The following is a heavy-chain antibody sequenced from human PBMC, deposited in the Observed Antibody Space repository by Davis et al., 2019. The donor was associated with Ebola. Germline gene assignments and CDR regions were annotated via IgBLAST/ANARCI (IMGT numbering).Heavy chain of an antibody. CDR1: GFSFNNYA. D-gene: IGHD6-13*01. CDR2: INDSGGST. CDR3: AKASTSWYVWIDF. V-gene: IGHV3-23*01. Sequence: GESLKISCAASGFSFNNYAMNWVRQAPGKGLEWVSGINDSGGSTHYADSVKGRFSISRDNSKNTLYLQMNSLRAEDTAIYYCAKASTSWYVWIDFWGQGTLVTVSS. J-gene: IGHJ4*02.